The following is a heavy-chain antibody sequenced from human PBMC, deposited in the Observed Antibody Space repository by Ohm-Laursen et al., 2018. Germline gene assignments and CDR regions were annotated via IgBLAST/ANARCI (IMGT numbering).Heavy chain of an antibody. Sequence: TQTLTLTSTFSGFSLTTRGMCVNWIRQPPGKALEWLARVDWDDDKYYSTSLKTRLTISKDTSKNQVILTMTNMDPVDTATYYCARIRAGPDYFDYWGQGTLVTVSS. J-gene: IGHJ4*02. CDR2: VDWDDDK. CDR1: GFSLTTRGMC. CDR3: ARIRAGPDYFDY. V-gene: IGHV2-70*11.